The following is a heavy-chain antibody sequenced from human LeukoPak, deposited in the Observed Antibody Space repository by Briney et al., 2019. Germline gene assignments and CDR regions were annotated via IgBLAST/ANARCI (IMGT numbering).Heavy chain of an antibody. CDR1: GLTFNNYD. J-gene: IGHJ4*02. CDR3: ARDQGIFDY. V-gene: IGHV3-23*01. Sequence: GGSLRLSCAASGLTFNNYDMSWVRQAPGKGLEWVSAISGSGGSTHYADSVKGRFTISRDNAKNSLYLQMNSLRDEDSAVYYCARDQGIFDYWGQGTLVTVSS. CDR2: ISGSGGST.